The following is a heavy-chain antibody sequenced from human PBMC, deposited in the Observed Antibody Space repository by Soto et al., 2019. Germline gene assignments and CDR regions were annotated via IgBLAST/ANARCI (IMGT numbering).Heavy chain of an antibody. D-gene: IGHD2-8*01. V-gene: IGHV3-23*01. CDR1: GFTFSRYA. CDR2: VSVGGDT. J-gene: IGHJ1*01. CDR3: AKSAEYESLAVSNG. Sequence: EVQVLESGGGLGQPGGSLRLSCAASGFTFSRYAMNWFRRAPGKGLEWVSVVSVGGDTIYADSVKGRFTVSRDDSKNTVDLQMDRPRAEGAGVYFCAKSAEYESLAVSNGWGRGTLVSVSS.